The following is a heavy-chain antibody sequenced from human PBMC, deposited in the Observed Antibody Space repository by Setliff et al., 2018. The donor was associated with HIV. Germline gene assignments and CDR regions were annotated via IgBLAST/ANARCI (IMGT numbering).Heavy chain of an antibody. V-gene: IGHV1-2*02. CDR2: IYPNTGGT. Sequence: ASVKVSCKASGYTFTEYYIHWVRQAPGQGLEWMGWIYPNTGGTNYAQKFQGRVTMTRDTSISTAYMELRSLKSDDTAVYYCARSGYGDYDVEAPWDYWGQGTLVTVSS. D-gene: IGHD4-17*01. CDR3: ARSGYGDYDVEAPWDY. J-gene: IGHJ4*02. CDR1: GYTFTEYY.